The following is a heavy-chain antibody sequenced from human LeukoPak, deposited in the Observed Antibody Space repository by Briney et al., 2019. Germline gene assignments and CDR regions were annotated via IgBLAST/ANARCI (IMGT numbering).Heavy chain of an antibody. J-gene: IGHJ4*02. Sequence: GGSLRLSCAASGFTFSSYGMHWVRQAPGKGLEWVAVISYDGSNKYYADSVKGRFTISRDNSKNTLYPQMNSLRAEDTAVYYCAKDLASFDYWGQGTLVTVSS. CDR2: ISYDGSNK. CDR1: GFTFSSYG. V-gene: IGHV3-30*18. CDR3: AKDLASFDY. D-gene: IGHD1-26*01.